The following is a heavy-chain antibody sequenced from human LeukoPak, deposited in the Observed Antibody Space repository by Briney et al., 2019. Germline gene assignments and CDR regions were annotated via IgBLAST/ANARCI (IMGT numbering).Heavy chain of an antibody. Sequence: SQTLSLTCAISGDSVSSNSAGWNWIRQSPSRGLEWLGRTYYRSKWYNDYAISVKSRITINPDTSKNQFSLQLNSVTPEDTAVYFCARTKAPAVTTVFDSWGQGTLVTVSS. CDR2: TYYRSKWYN. CDR1: GDSVSSNSAG. D-gene: IGHD6-13*01. J-gene: IGHJ4*02. CDR3: ARTKAPAVTTVFDS. V-gene: IGHV6-1*01.